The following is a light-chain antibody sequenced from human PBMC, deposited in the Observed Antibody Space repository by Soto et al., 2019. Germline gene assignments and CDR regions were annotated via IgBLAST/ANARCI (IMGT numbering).Light chain of an antibody. V-gene: IGKV3-20*01. J-gene: IGKJ5*01. CDR1: QSVSSNH. CDR2: GAS. CDR3: QQYHHSAT. Sequence: EVVLTQSPGTLSLSPGERATLSCRASQSVSSNHLAWYQAKPGQAPRLLIYGASSRATGIPDRFSGSGSGTDFTLTISRLEPEDLAVYYCQQYHHSATFGQGTRLEIK.